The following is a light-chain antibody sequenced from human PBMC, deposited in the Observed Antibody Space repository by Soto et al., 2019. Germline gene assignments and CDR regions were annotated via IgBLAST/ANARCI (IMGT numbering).Light chain of an antibody. V-gene: IGLV2-11*01. J-gene: IGLJ3*02. CDR3: CSYAGSYTFEV. CDR2: DVS. Sequence: QSALTQPRSVSGSPGQSVTISCTGTSSDVGGYNYVSWYQQHPGKAPKLMIYDVSKRPSGDPDRFSGSKSGNTASLTISGLQAEDEADYYCCSYAGSYTFEVFGGGTKLTVL. CDR1: SSDVGGYNY.